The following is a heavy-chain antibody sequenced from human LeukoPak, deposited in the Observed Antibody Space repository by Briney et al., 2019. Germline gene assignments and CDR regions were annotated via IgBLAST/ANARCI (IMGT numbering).Heavy chain of an antibody. Sequence: SETLSLTCAVYGGSFSGYYWSRIRQPPGKGLEWLGEINHSGSTNYNPSLKSRVTISVDTSKNQFSLKLTSVTAADTAVYYCATLGEYYDSSGYYYNWGQGTLVTVSS. CDR1: GGSFSGYY. CDR3: ATLGEYYDSSGYYYN. J-gene: IGHJ4*02. CDR2: INHSGST. V-gene: IGHV4-34*01. D-gene: IGHD3-22*01.